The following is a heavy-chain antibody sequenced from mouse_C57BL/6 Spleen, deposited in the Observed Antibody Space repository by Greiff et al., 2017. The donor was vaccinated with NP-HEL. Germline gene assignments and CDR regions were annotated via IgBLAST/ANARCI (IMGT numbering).Heavy chain of an antibody. Sequence: EVQVVESGGGLVQPKGSLKLSCAASGFSFNTYAMNWVRQAPGKGLEWVARIRSKSNNYATYYADSVKDRFTISRDDSESMLYLQMNNLKTEDTAMYYCVRGGNWDYFDYWGQGTTLTVSS. D-gene: IGHD4-1*01. CDR2: IRSKSNNYAT. CDR1: GFSFNTYA. CDR3: VRGGNWDYFDY. V-gene: IGHV10-1*01. J-gene: IGHJ2*01.